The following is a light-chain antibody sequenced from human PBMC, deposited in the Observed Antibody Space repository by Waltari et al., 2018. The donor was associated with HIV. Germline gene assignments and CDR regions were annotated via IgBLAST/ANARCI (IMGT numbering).Light chain of an antibody. J-gene: IGLJ3*02. CDR3: QSYDSSLSASV. CDR2: TNT. CDR1: TYNIGAGYD. Sequence: QSVLSQPPSVSGAPGQRVTISCPGSTYNIGAGYDVHWYQLLPGTAPKLLIYTNTYRPSGVPGRFSGSKSDTSASLAITGLQAEDAADYYCQSYDSSLSASVFGGGTKLTVL. V-gene: IGLV1-40*01.